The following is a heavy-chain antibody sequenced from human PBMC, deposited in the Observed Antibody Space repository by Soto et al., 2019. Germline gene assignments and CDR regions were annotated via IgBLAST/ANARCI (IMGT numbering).Heavy chain of an antibody. CDR2: IYYIGNT. CDR1: GGSISTRSSY. Sequence: SETLSLACTVSGGSISTRSSYWGWIRQPPGKGLEWIGSIYYIGNTYYNPSLKSRVAISIDSSKTRFSLNLISVTAADTAVYYLARGVFDYCDPHRAWFDPWGQGTMVTVSS. D-gene: IGHD3-9*01. J-gene: IGHJ5*02. CDR3: ARGVFDYCDPHRAWFDP. V-gene: IGHV4-39*07.